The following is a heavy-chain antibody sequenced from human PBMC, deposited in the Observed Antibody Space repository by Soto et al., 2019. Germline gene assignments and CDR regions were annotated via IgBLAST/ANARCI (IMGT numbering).Heavy chain of an antibody. J-gene: IGHJ3*02. V-gene: IGHV3-7*01. Sequence: GGSLRLSCAASGFTFSSYAMHWVRQAPGKGLGWVANINQDGSEKYYVDSVKGRFTISRDNAKISLYLQMNSLRAEDTAVYYCARVDFVVVVAAAYDAFDIWGQGTMVTVSS. CDR3: ARVDFVVVVAAAYDAFDI. D-gene: IGHD2-15*01. CDR1: GFTFSSYA. CDR2: INQDGSEK.